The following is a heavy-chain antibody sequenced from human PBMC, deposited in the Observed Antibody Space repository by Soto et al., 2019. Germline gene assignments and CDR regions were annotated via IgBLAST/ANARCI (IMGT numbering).Heavy chain of an antibody. V-gene: IGHV1-18*01. CDR2: INAYNGDT. CDR3: ARDHRKNVVVVPAAYYYYYMDV. D-gene: IGHD2-2*01. J-gene: IGHJ6*03. Sequence: ASVKVSCKASGYMFSSYGITWVRQAPGQGLEWMGWINAYNGDTKYAQSVQGRVSLTIDTSTSTAYMELGSLRSDDTAIYYCARDHRKNVVVVPAAYYYYYMDVWGSGTTVTVSS. CDR1: GYMFSSYG.